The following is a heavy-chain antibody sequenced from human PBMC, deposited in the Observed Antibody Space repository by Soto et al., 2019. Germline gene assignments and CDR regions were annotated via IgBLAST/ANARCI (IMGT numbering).Heavy chain of an antibody. V-gene: IGHV3-11*01. CDR1: GFTFSDYY. CDR2: ISSSGSTI. CDR3: ARDSHCSGGSCYSVFSAFDI. Sequence: GGSLRLSCAASGFTFSDYYMGWIRQAPGKGLEWVSYISSSGSTIYYADSVKGRFTISRDNAKNSLYLQMNSLRAEDTAVYYCARDSHCSGGSCYSVFSAFDIWGQGTMVTVSS. D-gene: IGHD2-15*01. J-gene: IGHJ3*02.